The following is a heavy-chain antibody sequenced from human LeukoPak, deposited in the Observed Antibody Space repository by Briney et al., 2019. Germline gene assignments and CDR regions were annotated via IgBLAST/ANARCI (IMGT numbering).Heavy chain of an antibody. CDR2: ISGSGGST. CDR1: GFTFSSYA. J-gene: IGHJ4*02. V-gene: IGHV3-23*01. CDR3: AKDVTDLFWLLTGVNFDY. D-gene: IGHD3-9*01. Sequence: GGSLRLSCAASGFTFSSYAMSWVRQAPGKGLEWVSAISGSGGSTYYADSVKGRFTISRDNSKNTLYLQMNSLRAEDTAVYYCAKDVTDLFWLLTGVNFDYWGQGTLVAVSS.